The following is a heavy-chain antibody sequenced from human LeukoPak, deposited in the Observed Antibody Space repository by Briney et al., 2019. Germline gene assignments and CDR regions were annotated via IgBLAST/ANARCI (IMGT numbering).Heavy chain of an antibody. Sequence: LRLSCAASGFTFSSYGMHWVRQAPGKGLEWVAVISYDGSNKYYADSVKGRFTISRDNSKNTLYLQMNSLRAEDTAVYYCAKGARIAAHPDAFDIWGQGTMVTVSS. J-gene: IGHJ3*02. CDR3: AKGARIAAHPDAFDI. V-gene: IGHV3-30*18. D-gene: IGHD6-13*01. CDR2: ISYDGSNK. CDR1: GFTFSSYG.